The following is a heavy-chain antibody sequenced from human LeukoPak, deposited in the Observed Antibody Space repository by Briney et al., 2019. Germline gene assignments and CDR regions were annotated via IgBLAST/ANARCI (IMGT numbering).Heavy chain of an antibody. V-gene: IGHV3-11*04. Sequence: GGSLRLSCAASGFTFSDYYMSWIRQAPGKGLEWVSYISSGSGSTIYYADSVKGRFTISRDNAKNSLYLQMNSLRAEDTAVYYCARSWVPPIDIWGQGTMVTVSS. CDR1: GFTFSDYY. J-gene: IGHJ3*02. CDR2: ISSGSGSTI. CDR3: ARSWVPPIDI. D-gene: IGHD1-1*01.